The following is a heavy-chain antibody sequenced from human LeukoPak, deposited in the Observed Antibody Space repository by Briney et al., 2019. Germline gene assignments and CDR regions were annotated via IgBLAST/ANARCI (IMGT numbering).Heavy chain of an antibody. V-gene: IGHV3-23*01. CDR3: AKVSQSSGWYPIDY. Sequence: GSLILSCAASGFTFSSYAMSWVRQAPGKGLEWVSAISGSGGSTYYADSVKGRFTISRDNSKNTLYLQMNSLRAEDTAVYYCAKVSQSSGWYPIDYWGQGTLVTVSS. CDR1: GFTFSSYA. CDR2: ISGSGGST. J-gene: IGHJ4*02. D-gene: IGHD6-19*01.